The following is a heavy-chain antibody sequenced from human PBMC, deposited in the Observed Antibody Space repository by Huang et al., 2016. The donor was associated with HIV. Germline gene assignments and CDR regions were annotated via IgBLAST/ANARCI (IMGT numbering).Heavy chain of an antibody. CDR1: GFTFSTYS. Sequence: EVQLVESGGGLVKPGGSLRLSCAASGFTFSTYSMNWVRQAPGKGLEWVSSISSTNSYLYYSDSVKCRFTISRDNAKNSLYLQMNSLRAEDTAVYYCARAVFTPGEGPFRYYCDYWGQGTLVTVSS. CDR3: ARAVFTPGEGPFRYYCDY. CDR2: ISSTNSYL. V-gene: IGHV3-21*01. D-gene: IGHD3-16*01. J-gene: IGHJ4*02.